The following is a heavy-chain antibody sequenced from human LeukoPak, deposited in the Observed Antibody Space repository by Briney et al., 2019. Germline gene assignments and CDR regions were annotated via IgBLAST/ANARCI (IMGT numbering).Heavy chain of an antibody. V-gene: IGHV3-13*01. J-gene: IGHJ4*02. D-gene: IGHD3-22*01. Sequence: PGGSLRLSCAASGFTFSSYDMHWVRQATGKGLEWVSAIGTAGDTYYPGSVKGRFTISRENAKNSLYLQMNSLRAGDTAVYYCARAEGYQESSGYYPAFDSWGQGTLVTVSS. CDR2: IGTAGDT. CDR1: GFTFSSYD. CDR3: ARAEGYQESSGYYPAFDS.